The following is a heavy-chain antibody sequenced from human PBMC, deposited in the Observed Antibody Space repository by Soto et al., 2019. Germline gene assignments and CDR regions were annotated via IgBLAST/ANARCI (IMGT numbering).Heavy chain of an antibody. CDR1: GGSISSYY. Sequence: QVQLQESGPGLVKPSETLSLTCSVSGGSISSYYWSWIRQPPGKQLEWIGYIYDSGSTNYNPSLKSRVTLSVDTSKNQFSLKMTSVTAADTAVYYCARLAMAGGIALDYWGRGTLVTVSS. J-gene: IGHJ4*02. CDR2: IYDSGST. D-gene: IGHD2-21*01. CDR3: ARLAMAGGIALDY. V-gene: IGHV4-59*01.